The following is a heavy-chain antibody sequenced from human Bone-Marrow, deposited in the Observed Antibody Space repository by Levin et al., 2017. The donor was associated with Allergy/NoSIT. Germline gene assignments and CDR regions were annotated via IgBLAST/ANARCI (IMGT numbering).Heavy chain of an antibody. V-gene: IGHV4-34*01. J-gene: IGHJ4*02. Sequence: PSETLSLTCAVDGGSFTGYFWTWIRQPPGKGREWIGEINHSGSTKYNPSLTSRVTISVDTSKKEFSLNLNSVTAADTAVFYCARGGRWSFSYYFDYWGQGTRVTVSS. D-gene: IGHD3-10*01. CDR2: INHSGST. CDR1: GGSFTGYF. CDR3: ARGGRWSFSYYFDY.